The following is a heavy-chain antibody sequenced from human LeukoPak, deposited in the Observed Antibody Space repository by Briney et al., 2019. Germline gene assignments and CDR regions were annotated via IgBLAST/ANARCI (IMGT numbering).Heavy chain of an antibody. Sequence: GGSLRLSCAASGFTFSSYWMSWVRQAPGKGLEWVANIKQDGSEKYYVDSVKGRFTISRDNAKNSLYLQMNSLRAEDTAVYYCARDQSRAVYDSSGSPDYWGQGTLVTVSS. CDR3: ARDQSRAVYDSSGSPDY. CDR2: IKQDGSEK. J-gene: IGHJ4*02. D-gene: IGHD3-22*01. CDR1: GFTFSSYW. V-gene: IGHV3-7*01.